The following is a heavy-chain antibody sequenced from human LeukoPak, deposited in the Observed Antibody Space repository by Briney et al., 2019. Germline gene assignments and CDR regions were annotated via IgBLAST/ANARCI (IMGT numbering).Heavy chain of an antibody. Sequence: PTGGSLRLSCAASGFTFSSYEMNWVRQAPGKGLEWVANIAQDGSDKNYVDSVKGRFTISRDNAKDSLYLQMNSLRDEDTAVYYCVRNGGALDIWGRGTLVTVS. V-gene: IGHV3-7*01. D-gene: IGHD2-8*01. J-gene: IGHJ3*02. CDR2: IAQDGSDK. CDR1: GFTFSSYE. CDR3: VRNGGALDI.